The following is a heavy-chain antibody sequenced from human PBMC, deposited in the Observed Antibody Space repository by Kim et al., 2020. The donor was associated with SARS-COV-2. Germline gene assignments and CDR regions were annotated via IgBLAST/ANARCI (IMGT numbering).Heavy chain of an antibody. J-gene: IGHJ4*02. Sequence: GGSLRLSCAASGFTFSSYAMHWVRQAPGKGLEWVAVISYDGSNKYYADSVKGRFTISRDNSKNTLYLQMNSLRAEDTAVYYCARDPEGIAVAGTPYGGPDYWGQGTLVTVSS. V-gene: IGHV3-30-3*01. D-gene: IGHD6-19*01. CDR2: ISYDGSNK. CDR1: GFTFSSYA. CDR3: ARDPEGIAVAGTPYGGPDY.